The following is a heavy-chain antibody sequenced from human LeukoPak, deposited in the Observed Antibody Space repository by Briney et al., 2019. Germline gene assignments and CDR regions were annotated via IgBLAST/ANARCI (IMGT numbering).Heavy chain of an antibody. CDR2: IYHSGST. CDR1: AYSISSGYY. D-gene: IGHD1-26*01. CDR3: ARSVFGGGSYSFDH. J-gene: IGHJ5*02. Sequence: SETLSLTCTVSAYSISSGYYWGWIRQPPGKGLEWIGSIYHSGSTYYNPSLKSRVTISVDTSKNQFSLKLSSVTAADTAVYYCARSVFGGGSYSFDHWGQGTLVSVSS. V-gene: IGHV4-38-2*02.